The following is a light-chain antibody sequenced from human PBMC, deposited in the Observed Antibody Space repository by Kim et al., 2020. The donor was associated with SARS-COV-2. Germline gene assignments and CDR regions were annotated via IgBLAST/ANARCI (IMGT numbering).Light chain of an antibody. CDR2: DVS. CDR1: SSDVGRYNY. V-gene: IGLV2-8*01. Sequence: GQSVDISCTGTSSDVGRYNYVSWYQHHPGKAPKLILYDVSKRPTGVPDRFSGAKSGNTASLTVSGLQAEDEADYYCSSYAGSNDLVFGGGTQLTVL. J-gene: IGLJ2*01. CDR3: SSYAGSNDLV.